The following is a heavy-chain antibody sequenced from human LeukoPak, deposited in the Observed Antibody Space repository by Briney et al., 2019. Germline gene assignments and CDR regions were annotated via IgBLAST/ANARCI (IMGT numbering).Heavy chain of an antibody. CDR3: ARYSGSYEVNYYYYYGMDV. D-gene: IGHD1-26*01. V-gene: IGHV3-7*03. Sequence: GGSLRLSCAASGSTFSSYWMSWVRQAPGKGLEWVANIKQDGSEKYYVDSVKGRFTISRDNAKNSLYLQMNSLRAEDTAVYYCARYSGSYEVNYYYYYGMDVWGQGTTVTVSS. CDR2: IKQDGSEK. CDR1: GSTFSSYW. J-gene: IGHJ6*02.